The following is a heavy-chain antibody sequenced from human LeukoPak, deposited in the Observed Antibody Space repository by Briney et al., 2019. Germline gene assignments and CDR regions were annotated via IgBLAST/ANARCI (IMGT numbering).Heavy chain of an antibody. CDR2: INGDGSTT. V-gene: IGHV3-74*01. CDR1: GFTFSRYW. D-gene: IGHD3-22*01. Sequence: GGSLRLSCAASGFTFSRYWMHWVRQAPGKGLVWVSRINGDGSTTSYADSVKGGFTISRDNAKNTLYPQMNSLRAEDTAVYYCATGNYYDSRGYYTFGHWGQGTLVTVSS. CDR3: ATGNYYDSRGYYTFGH. J-gene: IGHJ1*01.